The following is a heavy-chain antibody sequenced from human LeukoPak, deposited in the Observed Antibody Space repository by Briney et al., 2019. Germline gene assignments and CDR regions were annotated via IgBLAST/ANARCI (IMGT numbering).Heavy chain of an antibody. CDR1: VATFSSHS. CDR3: VSEKVRDVCDY. CDR2: IIPILGIA. J-gene: IGHJ4*02. D-gene: IGHD3-16*01. V-gene: IGHV1-69*04. Sequence: GASVKVSCKASVATFSSHSITLGRQAPGQGLEWMGRIIPILGIASYVQKFQGRVTISADKSTSTAYMELSYRKTEDTDVYSCVSEKVRDVCDYWGKGTLVTVSS.